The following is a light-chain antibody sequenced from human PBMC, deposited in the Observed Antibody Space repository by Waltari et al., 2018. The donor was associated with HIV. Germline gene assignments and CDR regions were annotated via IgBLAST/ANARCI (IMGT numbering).Light chain of an antibody. CDR3: QQYDNWPPIT. Sequence: EIVMTQSPATLSVLPGERVTLSCRASRTVRNYLAWYQQKPGQAPRLLIYGSSTRAACVPARFSGSGSGTEFTLTISSLQSEDFAVYYCQQYDNWPPITFGQGTRLEIK. CDR1: RTVRNY. V-gene: IGKV3-15*01. CDR2: GSS. J-gene: IGKJ5*01.